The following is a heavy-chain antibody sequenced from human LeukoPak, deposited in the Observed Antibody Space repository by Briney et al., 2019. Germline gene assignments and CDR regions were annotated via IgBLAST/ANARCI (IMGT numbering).Heavy chain of an antibody. D-gene: IGHD3-3*01. CDR2: IYYSGST. CDR1: GGSISSYY. Sequence: SETLSLTCTVSGGSISSYYWSWIRQPPGKGLEWIGYIYYSGSTNYNPSLKSRVTISVDTSKNQFSLELSSVTAADTAVYYCARHEGQYYKYDFWSGYQSGNAFDIWGQGTMVTVSS. J-gene: IGHJ3*02. V-gene: IGHV4-59*08. CDR3: ARHEGQYYKYDFWSGYQSGNAFDI.